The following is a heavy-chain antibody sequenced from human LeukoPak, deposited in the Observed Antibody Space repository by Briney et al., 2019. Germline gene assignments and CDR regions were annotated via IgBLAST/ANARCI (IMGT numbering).Heavy chain of an antibody. CDR2: INPNSGGT. D-gene: IGHD3-10*01. CDR3: ARRITMVRGRMYYFDY. Sequence: GASVKVSCKASGYTFTGYYMHWVRQAPGQGLEWMGWINPNSGGTNYAQKFQGRVTMTRDTSISTAYMELSRLRSDDTAVYYCARRITMVRGRMYYFDYWGQGTLVTVSS. CDR1: GYTFTGYY. V-gene: IGHV1-2*02. J-gene: IGHJ4*02.